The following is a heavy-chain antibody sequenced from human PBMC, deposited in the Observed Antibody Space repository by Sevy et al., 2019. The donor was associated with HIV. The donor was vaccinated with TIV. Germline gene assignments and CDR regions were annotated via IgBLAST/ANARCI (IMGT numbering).Heavy chain of an antibody. Sequence: GGSLRLSCVASGFTFSSYSMNWVRQAPGKGLEWVSYISSSSDSSRTLYWEDCVKGRFSISRDNAKNSVHLQMTSLRVEDTAVYYCARPDLSGWYFDFWGHGTLVTVSS. CDR3: ARPDLSGWYFDF. D-gene: IGHD6-19*01. CDR1: GFTFSSYS. J-gene: IGHJ4*01. V-gene: IGHV3-48*01. CDR2: ISSSSDSSRTL.